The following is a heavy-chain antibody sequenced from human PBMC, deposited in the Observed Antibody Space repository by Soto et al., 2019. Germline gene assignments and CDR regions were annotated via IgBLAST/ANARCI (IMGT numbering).Heavy chain of an antibody. CDR3: TNRPRYYNMDV. CDR2: ISASGAET. Sequence: EVQLLESGGGLVQPGGSLRLSCAASGLTFSTYTMTWVRQAPGKGLEWVGGISASGAETYYADSVRGRFTISRDNSKNTLYLQMNRLRVDDTAVYYCTNRPRYYNMDVWGQGTTVTVSS. CDR1: GLTFSTYT. J-gene: IGHJ6*02. V-gene: IGHV3-23*01.